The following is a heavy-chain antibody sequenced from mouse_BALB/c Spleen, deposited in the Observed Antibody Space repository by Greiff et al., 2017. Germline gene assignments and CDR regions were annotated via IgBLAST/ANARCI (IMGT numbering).Heavy chain of an antibody. J-gene: IGHJ2*01. Sequence: EVKLMESGGGLVKPGGSLKLSCAASGFTFSSYAMSWVRQTPEKRLEWVASISSGGSTYYPDSVKGRFTISRDNARNILYLQMSSLRSEDTAMYYCARDDWGYYFDYWGQGTTLTVSS. CDR2: ISSGGST. CDR3: ARDDWGYYFDY. V-gene: IGHV5-6-5*01. D-gene: IGHD4-1*01. CDR1: GFTFSSYA.